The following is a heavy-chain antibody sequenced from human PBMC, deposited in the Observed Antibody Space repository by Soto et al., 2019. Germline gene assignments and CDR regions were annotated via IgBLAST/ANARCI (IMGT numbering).Heavy chain of an antibody. CDR2: IYYSGST. Sequence: SETLSLTCTVSGGSISSYYWSWIRQPPGKGLEWIGYIYYSGSTNYNPSLKSRVTISVDTSKNQFSLKLSSVTAADTAVYYCARDSVGFYYMDVWGKGTTVTVSS. J-gene: IGHJ6*03. D-gene: IGHD1-26*01. CDR1: GGSISSYY. V-gene: IGHV4-59*01. CDR3: ARDSVGFYYMDV.